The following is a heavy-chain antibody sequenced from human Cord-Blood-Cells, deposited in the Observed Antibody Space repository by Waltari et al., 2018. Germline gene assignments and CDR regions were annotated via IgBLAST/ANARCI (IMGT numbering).Heavy chain of an antibody. CDR2: INPNSGGT. Sequence: QVPLVPSGAEVKKPGASVKVSCKASGYTFTGYYMHWVRPAPGQGLEWMGWINPNSGGTNYAQKFQGRVTMTRDTSISTAYMELSRLRSDDTAVYYCARGSYCSGGSCYFDYWGQGTLVTVSS. V-gene: IGHV1-2*02. D-gene: IGHD2-15*01. CDR1: GYTFTGYY. CDR3: ARGSYCSGGSCYFDY. J-gene: IGHJ4*02.